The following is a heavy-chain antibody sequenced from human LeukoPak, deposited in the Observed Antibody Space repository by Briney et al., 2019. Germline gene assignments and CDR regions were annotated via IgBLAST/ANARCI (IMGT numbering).Heavy chain of an antibody. J-gene: IGHJ4*02. D-gene: IGHD3-22*01. V-gene: IGHV3-15*01. CDR2: IKSKTDGGTT. CDR1: GFTFSNAW. CDR3: TTEYYYDSSGYFLTWFDY. Sequence: GGSLRLSCAASGFTFSNAWMSRVRQAPGKGLEWVGRIKSKTDGGTTDYAAPVKGRFTISRDDSKNTLYLQMNSLKTEDTAVYYCTTEYYYDSSGYFLTWFDYWGQGTLVTVSS.